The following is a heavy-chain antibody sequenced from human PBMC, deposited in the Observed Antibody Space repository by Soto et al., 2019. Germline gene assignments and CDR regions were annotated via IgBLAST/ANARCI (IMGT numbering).Heavy chain of an antibody. CDR2: VYHSGST. CDR1: GGSISRXSW. V-gene: IGHV4-4*02. CDR3: ARSITFDWLFFDY. Sequence: LXLXCAVSGGSISRXSWWSLVLQPPGKGLEWIGEVYHSGSTNYNASLKSRVTISVDKSKKQFSLKLSSVTPADTAVYYCARSITFDWLFFDYWGQGTLGTVSS. D-gene: IGHD3-9*01. J-gene: IGHJ4*02.